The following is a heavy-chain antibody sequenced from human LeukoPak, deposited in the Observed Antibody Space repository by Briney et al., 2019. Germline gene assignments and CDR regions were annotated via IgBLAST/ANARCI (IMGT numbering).Heavy chain of an antibody. CDR1: GYTFTGYY. J-gene: IGHJ4*02. CDR3: ARSAVAGVFDY. Sequence: VASVKVSCKISGYTFTGYYMHWVRQAPGQGLEWMGIINPSGGSTSYAQKFQGRVTMTRDMSTSTVYMELSSLRSEDTAVYYCARSAVAGVFDYWGQGTLVTVSS. CDR2: INPSGGST. D-gene: IGHD6-19*01. V-gene: IGHV1-46*01.